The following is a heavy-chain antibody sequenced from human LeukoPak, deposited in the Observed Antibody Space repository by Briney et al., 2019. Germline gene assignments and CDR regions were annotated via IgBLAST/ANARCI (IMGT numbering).Heavy chain of an antibody. CDR2: ISGGGGST. D-gene: IGHD1-7*01. CDR1: GFTFSGYA. Sequence: SGGSLRLSCAASGFTFSGYAMTWVRQAPGKGLEWVSAISGGGGSTYYADSVKGRFTISRDSSKNTLYLQMSSLRADDTAVCYCAKVSNGNYAGDAFDIWGQGTMVTVSS. CDR3: AKVSNGNYAGDAFDI. J-gene: IGHJ3*02. V-gene: IGHV3-23*01.